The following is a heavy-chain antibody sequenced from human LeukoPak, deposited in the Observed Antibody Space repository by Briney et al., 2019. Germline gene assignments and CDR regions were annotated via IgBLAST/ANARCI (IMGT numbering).Heavy chain of an antibody. CDR1: RDAISSDDHY. CDR3: ARGKPRNGYNFGL. J-gene: IGHJ4*02. CDR2: IYYSGNT. D-gene: IGHD5-24*01. Sequence: SETLSLTCFVSRDAISSDDHYWVWVRQPPGKGLEWIGTIYYSGNTYYSPSLKSRVTLSVETSGNHFSLNLSSVTAADTAVYFCARGKPRNGYNFGLWGQGMLVTVSS. V-gene: IGHV4-39*02.